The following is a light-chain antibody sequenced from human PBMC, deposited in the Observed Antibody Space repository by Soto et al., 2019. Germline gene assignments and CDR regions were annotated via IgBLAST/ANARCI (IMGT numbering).Light chain of an antibody. CDR2: DAS. V-gene: IGKV3-11*01. J-gene: IGKJ4*01. CDR3: QQRSNWPPLP. Sequence: EIVLTQSPATLSLSPGERATLSCRASQSVSSYLVWYQQKSGQAPRLLIYDASNRATGVPARFSGSGSGTVFTLTISSLEPEDFAVYYCQQRSNWPPLPFGGGTKVEIK. CDR1: QSVSSY.